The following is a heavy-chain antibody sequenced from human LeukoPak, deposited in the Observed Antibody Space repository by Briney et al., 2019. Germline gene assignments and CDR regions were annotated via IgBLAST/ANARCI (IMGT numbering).Heavy chain of an antibody. J-gene: IGHJ6*03. CDR2: INPNSGGT. V-gene: IGHV1-2*02. CDR3: ARDYGYCSGGSCYYIDYYCMDV. D-gene: IGHD2-15*01. CDR1: GYTFTGYY. Sequence: ASVTVSCKASGYTFTGYYMHWVRQAPGQGLEWVGWINPNSGGTNYAQKFQGRVTMTRDTSISTAYMELSRLRSDATAVYDCARDYGYCSGGSCYYIDYYCMDVWGKRTTVTISS.